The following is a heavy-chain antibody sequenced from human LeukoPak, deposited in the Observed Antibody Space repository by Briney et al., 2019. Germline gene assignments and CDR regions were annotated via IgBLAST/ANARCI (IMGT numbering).Heavy chain of an antibody. CDR3: ARYAGRAAIHHFDY. CDR1: GFTFSTYT. Sequence: GGSLRLSRAASGFTFSTYTFNWVRQAPGEGREWVSYINSSGNTFYADSVKGRFTISRDNAKNSLNLQMNSLRAEDTAVYYCARYAGRAAIHHFDYWGRGTLVTVSS. CDR2: INSSGNT. J-gene: IGHJ4*02. D-gene: IGHD2-2*01. V-gene: IGHV3-21*05.